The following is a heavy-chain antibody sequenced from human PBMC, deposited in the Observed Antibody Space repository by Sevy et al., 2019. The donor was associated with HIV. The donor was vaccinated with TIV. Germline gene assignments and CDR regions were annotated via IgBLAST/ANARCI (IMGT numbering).Heavy chain of an antibody. CDR2: INWNGGST. J-gene: IGHJ6*03. Sequence: GGSLRLSCAASGFTFDDYGMSWVRQAPGKGLEWVSGINWNGGSTGYADSVKGRFTISRDNAKNSLYLQMNSLRAEDTALYYCAREGRVLTSIYYYYYYMDVWGKGTTVTVSS. CDR3: AREGRVLTSIYYYYYYMDV. V-gene: IGHV3-20*04. D-gene: IGHD3-9*01. CDR1: GFTFDDYG.